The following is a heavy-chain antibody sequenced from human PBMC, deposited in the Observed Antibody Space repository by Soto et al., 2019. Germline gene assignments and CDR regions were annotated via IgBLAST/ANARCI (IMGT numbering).Heavy chain of an antibody. J-gene: IGHJ5*02. CDR1: GFTFSSYA. D-gene: IGHD1-1*01. CDR3: ARSLNIHWKNYFDP. CDR2: ISGSGGST. V-gene: IGHV3-23*01. Sequence: GVLRLSCATSGFTFSSYAMSWVRQAPGKGLEWVSAISGSGGSTYYADSVKGRFTISRDNSKDTLYLDMNSLRAEDTALYYCARSLNIHWKNYFDPWGQGTLVTVSS.